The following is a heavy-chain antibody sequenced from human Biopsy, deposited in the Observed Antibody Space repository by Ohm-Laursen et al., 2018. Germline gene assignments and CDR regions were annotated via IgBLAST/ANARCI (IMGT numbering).Heavy chain of an antibody. D-gene: IGHD4-23*01. CDR2: ISHTGYT. J-gene: IGHJ1*01. Sequence: PSQTLSLTWAVSGGSFTGHYWTWIRQPPGKGLEWIGHISHTGYTSYKSSLKSRVNISLDTFRKHFSLRLTSLAAADTAVYYCARGSNEYGGLYFPHWGQGTLVTVSS. CDR1: GGSFTGHY. CDR3: ARGSNEYGGLYFPH. V-gene: IGHV4-59*11.